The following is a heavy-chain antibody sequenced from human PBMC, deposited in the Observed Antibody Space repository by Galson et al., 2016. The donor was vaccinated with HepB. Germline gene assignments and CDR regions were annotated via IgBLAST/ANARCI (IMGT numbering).Heavy chain of an antibody. V-gene: IGHV3-7*01. D-gene: IGHD1/OR15-1a*01. J-gene: IGHJ5*02. Sequence: SLRLSCAASGFTFTNYWMCWVRQAPGKGLEWVANINQDGSQTNFVGSLKGRFTTSRDNAKNSLYLQMNSLRAEDTAVYYCSSMVRGNSWNPWGQGTLVTVSS. CDR1: GFTFTNYW. CDR3: SSMVRGNSWNP. CDR2: INQDGSQT.